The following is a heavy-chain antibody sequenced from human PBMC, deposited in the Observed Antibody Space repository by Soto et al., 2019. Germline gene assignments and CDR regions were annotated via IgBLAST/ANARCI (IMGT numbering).Heavy chain of an antibody. D-gene: IGHD2-15*01. CDR2: ISYEGSHT. CDR3: AKEVHCGGGSCSWSEGFDY. V-gene: IGHV3-30*18. Sequence: QVQLVESGGGVVQPGRSLRLSCAASGFIFSSYGMHWVRQAPGKGLEWEAVISYEGSHTYYADSVKGRFTITRDNSKNTLYLQMNSLRPEDTAVNYCAKEVHCGGGSCSWSEGFDYWGQGTLLTVSS. J-gene: IGHJ4*02. CDR1: GFIFSSYG.